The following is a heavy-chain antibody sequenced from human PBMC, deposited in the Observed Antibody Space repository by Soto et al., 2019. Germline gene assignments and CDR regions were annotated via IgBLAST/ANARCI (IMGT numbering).Heavy chain of an antibody. D-gene: IGHD3-22*01. CDR3: ARDFFDSSDYTTNWFDP. J-gene: IGHJ5*02. CDR2: IYHTGNA. Sequence: SETLSLTCSVSGDSIRNSRFYWAWIRQPPGEGLEWIGSIYHTGNAYYNPSLKSRVTISVDTSKNQFSLKLTSVTAADAALYYCARDFFDSSDYTTNWFDPWGQGTLVTVSS. CDR1: GDSIRNSRFY. V-gene: IGHV4-39*01.